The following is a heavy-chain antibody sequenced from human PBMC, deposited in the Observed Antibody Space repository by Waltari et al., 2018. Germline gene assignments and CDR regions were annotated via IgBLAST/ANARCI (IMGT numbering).Heavy chain of an antibody. CDR2: IWHDGSNE. J-gene: IGHJ4*02. CDR3: ASQSTTLFDY. V-gene: IGHV3-33*01. D-gene: IGHD2-15*01. CDR1: GFTFGRFG. Sequence: QVQLVESGGGVVQPGRSLRLSCAASGFTFGRFGMPWVRQAPGKGLDWVAVIWHDGSNEYYVDSVKGRFTISRDNSKNTLYLQMNSLRAEDSAVYYCASQSTTLFDYWGQGTLVTVSS.